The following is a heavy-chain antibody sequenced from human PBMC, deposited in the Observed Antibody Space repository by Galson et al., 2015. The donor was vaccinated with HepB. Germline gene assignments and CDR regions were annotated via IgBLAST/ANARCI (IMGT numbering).Heavy chain of an antibody. D-gene: IGHD3/OR15-3a*01. CDR1: GFTFNNHA. Sequence: SLRLSCAASGFTFNNHAMSWVRQAPGKGLEWVSGISGSGGSTYYADSVKGRFTISRDDSKNTLFLQMNSLRAEDTAVYYCARGTQAGHDAFDIWGQGTMVTVSS. V-gene: IGHV3-23*01. J-gene: IGHJ3*02. CDR2: ISGSGGST. CDR3: ARGTQAGHDAFDI.